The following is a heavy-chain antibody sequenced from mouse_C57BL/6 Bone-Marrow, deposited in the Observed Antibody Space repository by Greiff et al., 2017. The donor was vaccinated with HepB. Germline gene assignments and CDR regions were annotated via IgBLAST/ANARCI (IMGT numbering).Heavy chain of an antibody. Sequence: QVQLQQSGAELARPGASVKLSCKASGYTFTSYGISWVKQRTGQVLEWIGEIYPRSGNTYYNEKFKGKATLTADKSSSTAYMELRSLTSEDSAVYFCAGYYYGRDAMDYWGQGTSVTVSS. V-gene: IGHV1-81*01. CDR1: GYTFTSYG. D-gene: IGHD1-1*01. CDR2: IYPRSGNT. J-gene: IGHJ4*01. CDR3: AGYYYGRDAMDY.